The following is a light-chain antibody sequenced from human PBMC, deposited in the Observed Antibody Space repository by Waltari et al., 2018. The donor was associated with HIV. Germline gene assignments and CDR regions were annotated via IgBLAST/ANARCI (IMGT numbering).Light chain of an antibody. J-gene: IGKJ2*01. CDR2: WAS. CDR3: QQYYSTPHT. V-gene: IGKV4-1*01. Sequence: DILITQSPDSLAVSLCERATINCKSSQSVLYSSNNKNFLAWYQQKPGQPPKLLIYWASTRESGVPDRVSGRGSGTDFTHTISSLQAEDVAVYDCQQYYSTPHTFGQGTKLEIK. CDR1: QSVLYSSNNKNF.